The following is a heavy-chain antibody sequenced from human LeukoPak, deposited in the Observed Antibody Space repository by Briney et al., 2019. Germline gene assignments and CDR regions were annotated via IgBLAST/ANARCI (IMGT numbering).Heavy chain of an antibody. CDR3: ASGERGYSYGPLDY. V-gene: IGHV4-59*08. CDR1: GGSISSYY. D-gene: IGHD5-18*01. CDR2: MYYSGST. J-gene: IGHJ4*02. Sequence: SETLSLTCTVSGGSISSYYWSWIRQPPGKGLEWIGYMYYSGSTNYNPSLKSRVTISVDTSKNQFSLKLNSVTAADTAVYYCASGERGYSYGPLDYWGQGTLVTVSS.